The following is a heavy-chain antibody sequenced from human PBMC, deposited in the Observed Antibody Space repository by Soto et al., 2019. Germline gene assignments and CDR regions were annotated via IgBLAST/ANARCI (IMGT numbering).Heavy chain of an antibody. CDR2: ISSNGGST. Sequence: GGSLRLSCAASGYTFSSYAIHWVRQAPGKGLEYVSAISSNGGSTYYANSVKGRFTISRDNSKNTLYLQMDSLRAEDMAVYYCARDRASGGGFYGHFEDWGLGTLVNLSS. J-gene: IGHJ4*02. CDR1: GYTFSSYA. D-gene: IGHD2-15*01. V-gene: IGHV3-64*01. CDR3: ARDRASGGGFYGHFED.